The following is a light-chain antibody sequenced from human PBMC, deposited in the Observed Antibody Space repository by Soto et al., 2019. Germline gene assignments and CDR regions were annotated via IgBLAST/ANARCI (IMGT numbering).Light chain of an antibody. Sequence: DIQMTQSPSSLSASVGDRVTITCQASQDIKNFLNWYQHRPGKAPKLLIYDASDLETGVPSKFSGSGSGTDFTLTISNLQPEDIATYYCQQTYSTLNSFGQGTKLEIK. V-gene: IGKV1-33*01. CDR3: QQTYSTLNS. CDR1: QDIKNF. J-gene: IGKJ2*03. CDR2: DAS.